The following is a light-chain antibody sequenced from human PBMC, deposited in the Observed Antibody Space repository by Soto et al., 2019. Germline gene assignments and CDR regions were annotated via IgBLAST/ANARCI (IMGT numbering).Light chain of an antibody. Sequence: SYELTQSLSVSVALGQTARITCAGNNIGNKDVHWYQHKPGQAPVLVIYRDSNRPSGIPERFSGSNSGNTATLTISRAYAGDEADYYCSSYTTKTTPGVFGGGTKLTVL. CDR2: RDS. CDR3: SSYTTKTTPGV. V-gene: IGLV3-9*01. J-gene: IGLJ2*01. CDR1: NIGNKD.